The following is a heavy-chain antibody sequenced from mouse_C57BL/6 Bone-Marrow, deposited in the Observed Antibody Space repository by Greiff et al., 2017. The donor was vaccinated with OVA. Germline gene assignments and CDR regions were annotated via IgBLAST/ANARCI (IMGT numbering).Heavy chain of an antibody. Sequence: DVQLQESGGGLVQPGGSLKLSCAASGFTFSDYYMYWVRQTPEKRLEWVAYISNGGGSTYYPDTVKGRFTISRDNAKNTLYLQMSRLKSEDTAMYYCARRGLGQAWFAYWGQGTLVTVSA. CDR1: GFTFSDYY. CDR3: ARRGLGQAWFAY. V-gene: IGHV5-12*01. D-gene: IGHD3-3*01. J-gene: IGHJ3*01. CDR2: ISNGGGST.